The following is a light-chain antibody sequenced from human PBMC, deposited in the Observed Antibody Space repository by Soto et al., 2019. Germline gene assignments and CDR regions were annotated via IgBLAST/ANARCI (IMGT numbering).Light chain of an antibody. J-gene: IGKJ1*01. Sequence: EIPMTQSPSTLAASVGDRVSMXCRASQSVGSRLAWYQQTPGEPRKPLIYAASSLQSVGPSRFSGSGSETDFTLTISSLQPEDFATYSGQQSYSTTWTFGQGTKVDI. CDR3: QQSYSTTWT. CDR1: QSVGSR. V-gene: IGKV1-39*01. CDR2: AAS.